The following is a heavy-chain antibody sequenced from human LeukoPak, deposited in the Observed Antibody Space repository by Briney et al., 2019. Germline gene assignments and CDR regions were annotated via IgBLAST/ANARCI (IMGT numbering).Heavy chain of an antibody. D-gene: IGHD7-27*01. Sequence: GGSLRLSWAASGFTFSDHHMDWVRQAPGEGLEWVARIRNKANRYTTEYAASVKGRFTISRDDSENSLYLQMDSLKTEDTAVYYCARSPLGIAPFDYWGQGTLVTVSS. CDR2: IRNKANRYTT. CDR1: GFTFSDHH. J-gene: IGHJ4*02. V-gene: IGHV3-72*01. CDR3: ARSPLGIAPFDY.